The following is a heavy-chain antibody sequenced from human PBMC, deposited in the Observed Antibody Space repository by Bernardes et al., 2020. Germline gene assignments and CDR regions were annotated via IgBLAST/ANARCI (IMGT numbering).Heavy chain of an antibody. CDR3: AKDYDILTGYPDY. J-gene: IGHJ4*02. D-gene: IGHD3-9*01. CDR2: ISYDGSNK. Sequence: GSLRLSCAASGFTFSSYGMHWVRQAPGKGLEWVAVISYDGSNKYYADSVKGRFTISRDNSKNTLYLQMNSLRAEDTAVYYCAKDYDILTGYPDYWGQGTLVTVSS. CDR1: GFTFSSYG. V-gene: IGHV3-30*18.